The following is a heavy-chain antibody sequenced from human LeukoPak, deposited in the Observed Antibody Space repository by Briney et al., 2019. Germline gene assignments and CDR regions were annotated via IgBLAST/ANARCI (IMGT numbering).Heavy chain of an antibody. CDR2: ISSSSSYI. CDR3: ARDRPADYYDSSGPSDY. Sequence: GGSLRLSCAASGFTFSSYSMNWVRQPPGKGLDGVSSISSSSSYIYYADSVKGRFTISRDNAKNSLYLQMNSLRAEDTAVYYCARDRPADYYDSSGPSDYWGQGTLVTVSS. D-gene: IGHD3-22*01. CDR1: GFTFSSYS. V-gene: IGHV3-21*01. J-gene: IGHJ4*02.